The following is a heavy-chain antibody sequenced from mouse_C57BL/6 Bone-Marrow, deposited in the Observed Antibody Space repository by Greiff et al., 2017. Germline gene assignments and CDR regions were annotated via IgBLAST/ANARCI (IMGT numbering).Heavy chain of an antibody. CDR1: GFTFSSYA. J-gene: IGHJ2*01. CDR3: AREGLGSFYFDY. CDR2: ISDGGSYT. Sequence: EVQRVESGGGLVKPGGSLKLSCAASGFTFSSYAMSWVRQTPEKRLEWVATISDGGSYTYYPDNVKGRFTISRDNAKNNLYLQMSHLKSEDTAMYYCAREGLGSFYFDYWGQGTTLTVSS. D-gene: IGHD1-1*02. V-gene: IGHV5-4*01.